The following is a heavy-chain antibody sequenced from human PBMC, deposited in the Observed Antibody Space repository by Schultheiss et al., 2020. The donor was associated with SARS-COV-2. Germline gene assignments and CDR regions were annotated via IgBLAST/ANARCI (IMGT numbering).Heavy chain of an antibody. V-gene: IGHV3-23*01. CDR3: ARFRVPAAMKGPDAFDI. CDR1: GFTFSSYA. J-gene: IGHJ3*02. Sequence: GGSLRLSCAASGFTFSSYAMSWVRQAPGKGLEWVSAISGSGGSTYYADSVKGRFTISRDNAKNSLYLQMNSLRDEDTAVYYCARFRVPAAMKGPDAFDIWGQGTMVTVSS. CDR2: ISGSGGST. D-gene: IGHD2-2*01.